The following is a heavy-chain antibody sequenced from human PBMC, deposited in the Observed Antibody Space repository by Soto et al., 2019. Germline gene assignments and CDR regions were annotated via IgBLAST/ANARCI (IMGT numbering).Heavy chain of an antibody. CDR3: ARRGGGDYPFYLDF. D-gene: IGHD3-16*01. Sequence: SETLSLTCAVYGESLSDYYWTWIRQPPGKGLEWIGEVDHSGSTNYNPSLKSRVTMAVVTSTKQFSLRLNSVTAADTAVYFCARRGGGDYPFYLDFWAQGTLVTVSS. J-gene: IGHJ4*02. CDR1: GESLSDYY. CDR2: VDHSGST. V-gene: IGHV4-34*01.